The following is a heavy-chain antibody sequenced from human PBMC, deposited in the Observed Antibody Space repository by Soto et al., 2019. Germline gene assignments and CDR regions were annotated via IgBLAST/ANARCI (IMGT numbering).Heavy chain of an antibody. V-gene: IGHV4-34*01. CDR2: INHSGST. J-gene: IGHJ6*02. D-gene: IGHD3-9*01. CDR1: GGSFSGYY. CDR3: ASGYDILTGYPRGDYYGMDV. Sequence: PSETLSLTCTVSGGSFSGYYWSWIRQPPGTGLEWIGEINHSGSTNYNPSLKSRVTISVDTSKNQFSLKLSSVTAADTAVYYCASGYDILTGYPRGDYYGMDVWGQGTTVTV.